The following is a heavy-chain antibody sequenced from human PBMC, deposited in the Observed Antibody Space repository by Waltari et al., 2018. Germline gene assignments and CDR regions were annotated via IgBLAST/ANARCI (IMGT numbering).Heavy chain of an antibody. CDR1: GFTFTSSA. CDR3: AAGGIVVVPAAMFSYYYGMDV. D-gene: IGHD2-2*01. Sequence: QMQLVQSGPEVKKPGTSVKVSCKASGFTFTSSAMQWVRQARGQRLEWIGWSGIGSGKTNYAQKFQERGTMTRDMSTSTAYMELSSLRSEDTAVYYCAAGGIVVVPAAMFSYYYGMDVWGQGTTVTVSS. CDR2: SGIGSGKT. V-gene: IGHV1-58*02. J-gene: IGHJ6*02.